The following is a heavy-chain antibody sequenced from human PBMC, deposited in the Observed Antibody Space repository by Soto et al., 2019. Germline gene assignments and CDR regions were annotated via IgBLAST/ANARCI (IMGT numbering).Heavy chain of an antibody. CDR2: VNPSGGST. CDR3: ARPALRFLELAAFDI. CDR1: GYTFTSYY. D-gene: IGHD3-3*01. J-gene: IGHJ3*02. Sequence: GASVKVSCKASGYTFTSYYMHWVRQAPGQGLEWMGIVNPSGGSTSYAQKFQGRVTMTRDTSTSTVYMELSSLRSEDTAVYYCARPALRFLELAAFDIWGQGTMVTVSS. V-gene: IGHV1-46*01.